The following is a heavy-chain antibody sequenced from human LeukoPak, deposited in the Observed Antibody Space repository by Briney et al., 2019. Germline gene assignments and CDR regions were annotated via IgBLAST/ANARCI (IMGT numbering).Heavy chain of an antibody. D-gene: IGHD3-9*01. Sequence: ASVKVSCKASGYTFTSYYMHWVRQAPGQGLEWMGWINPKSGGTNEAQKFHGRVTMTRDTSIRTAYMEVSRLRSDDTAVYYCARSPDILTGENFDYWGQGTLVTVSS. V-gene: IGHV1-2*02. CDR3: ARSPDILTGENFDY. CDR2: INPKSGGT. J-gene: IGHJ4*02. CDR1: GYTFTSYY.